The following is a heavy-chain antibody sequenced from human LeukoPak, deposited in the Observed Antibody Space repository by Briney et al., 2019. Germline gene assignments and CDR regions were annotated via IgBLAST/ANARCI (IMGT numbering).Heavy chain of an antibody. Sequence: SETLSLTCAVYGGSFSGYYWSWIRQPPGKGLEWIGEINHSGSTNYNPSLKSRVTISVDRSKNQFSLKLSSVTAADTAVYYCARGLSQRITIFSPNWFDPWGQGTLVTVSS. CDR1: GGSFSGYY. V-gene: IGHV4-34*01. CDR3: ARGLSQRITIFSPNWFDP. D-gene: IGHD3-3*01. CDR2: INHSGST. J-gene: IGHJ5*02.